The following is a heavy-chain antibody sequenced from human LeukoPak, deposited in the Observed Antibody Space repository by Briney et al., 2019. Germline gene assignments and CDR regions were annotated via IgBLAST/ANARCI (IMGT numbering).Heavy chain of an antibody. CDR3: ARDRIVGAPAGYYYYMNV. J-gene: IGHJ6*03. CDR2: IYYSGST. V-gene: IGHV4-59*12. Sequence: SETLSLTCTVSGGSISSYYWSWIRQPPGKGLEWIGYIYYSGSTNYNPSLKSRVTISVDTSKNQFSLKLSSVTAADTAVYYCARDRIVGAPAGYYYYMNVWGKGTTVTVSS. D-gene: IGHD1-26*01. CDR1: GGSISSYY.